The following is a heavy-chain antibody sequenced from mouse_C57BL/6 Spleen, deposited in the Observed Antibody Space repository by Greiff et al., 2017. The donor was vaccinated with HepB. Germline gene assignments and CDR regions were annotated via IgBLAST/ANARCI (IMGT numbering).Heavy chain of an antibody. CDR2: ISSGSSTI. CDR3: ARGGMDDYDGGGFDY. CDR1: GFTFSDYG. Sequence: EVKLMESGGGLVKPGGSLKLSCAASGFTFSDYGMHWVRQAPEKGLEWVAYISSGSSTIYYADTVKGRFTISRDNAKNTLFLQMTSLRSEDTAMYYCARGGMDDYDGGGFDYWGQGTTLTVSS. J-gene: IGHJ2*01. V-gene: IGHV5-17*01. D-gene: IGHD2-4*01.